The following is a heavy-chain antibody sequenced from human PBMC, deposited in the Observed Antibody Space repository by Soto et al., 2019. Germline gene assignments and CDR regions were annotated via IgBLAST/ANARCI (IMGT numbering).Heavy chain of an antibody. D-gene: IGHD6-13*01. J-gene: IGHJ4*02. CDR1: RLSLSTPGMR. V-gene: IGHV2-70*04. CDR2: IDWDDDE. Sequence: PPETLTPTGTFTRLSLSTPGMRGRWVRQPPGKALEWLARIDWDDDEFYSTSLKTRLTISKDTSKSQVVLTMTNMDPVNPATYYWARMVGSPRDYWRQGT. CDR3: ARMVGSPRDY.